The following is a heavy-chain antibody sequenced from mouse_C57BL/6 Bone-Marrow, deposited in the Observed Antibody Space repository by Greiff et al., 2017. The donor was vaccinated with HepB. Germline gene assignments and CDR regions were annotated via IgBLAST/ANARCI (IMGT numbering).Heavy chain of an antibody. CDR1: GFTFSSYA. Sequence: EVMLVESGGGLVKPGGSLKLSCAASGFTFSSYAMSWVRQTPEKRLEWVATISDGGSYTYYPDNVKGRFTISRDNAKNNLYLQMSHLKSEDTAMYYCARAPYYYGSSPYWYVDVWGTGTTVTVSS. CDR3: ARAPYYYGSSPYWYVDV. CDR2: ISDGGSYT. J-gene: IGHJ1*03. D-gene: IGHD1-1*01. V-gene: IGHV5-4*03.